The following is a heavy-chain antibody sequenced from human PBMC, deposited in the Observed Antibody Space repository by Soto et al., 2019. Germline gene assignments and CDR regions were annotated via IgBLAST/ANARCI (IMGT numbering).Heavy chain of an antibody. D-gene: IGHD2-2*02. CDR2: INHSGSS. CDR3: ARAHHSIPYYYYGMDV. J-gene: IGHJ6*02. V-gene: IGHV4-34*01. Sequence: ETLSLTCVVYGGSFSGYYWSWIREPPKKGLEWIGEINHSGSSHYNPSLQSRVTISVDTSKNQFSLRLSSVTAADTAVYYCARAHHSIPYYYYGMDVWGQGTTVTVSS. CDR1: GGSFSGYY.